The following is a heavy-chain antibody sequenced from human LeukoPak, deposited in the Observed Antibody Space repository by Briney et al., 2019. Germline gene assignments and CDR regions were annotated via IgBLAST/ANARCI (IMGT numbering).Heavy chain of an antibody. CDR2: IYPGDSDT. CDR1: GFNFTSYW. V-gene: IGHV5-51*01. D-gene: IGHD2-15*01. CDR3: ARQRRISQDWFDP. Sequence: GGALQISCKGSGFNFTSYWIGWVRQVPGKGLEWMGIIYPGDSDTRYSPSFQGQVTISADKSISTAYLQWSSLKASDTAMYYCARQRRISQDWFDPWGQGTLVTVSS. J-gene: IGHJ5*02.